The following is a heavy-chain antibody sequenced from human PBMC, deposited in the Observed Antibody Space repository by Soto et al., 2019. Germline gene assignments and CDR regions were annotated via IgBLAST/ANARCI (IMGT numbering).Heavy chain of an antibody. CDR2: IYFSGST. CDR1: GYSISSGYY. V-gene: IGHV4-38-2*02. D-gene: IGHD2-2*02. CDR3: AREDIVVVPGAIRSYYYNGMDV. Sequence: KPSETLSLTCAVSGYSISSGYYWGWIRQPPGKGLEWIGNIYFSGSTYYNPSLKSRVTISVDTSKNQFSLKLSSVTAADTAVYYCAREDIVVVPGAIRSYYYNGMDVWGQGTTVTVSS. J-gene: IGHJ6*02.